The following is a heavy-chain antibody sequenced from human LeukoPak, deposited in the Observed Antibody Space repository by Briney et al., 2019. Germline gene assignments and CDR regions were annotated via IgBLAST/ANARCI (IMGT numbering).Heavy chain of an antibody. CDR3: ARAGWFGELYGPLDF. CDR2: INHSGST. CDR1: GGSISSYY. J-gene: IGHJ4*02. Sequence: SETLSLTCTVSGGSISSYYWTWIRQSPGKGLEWIGEINHSGSTNYNPSLKSRVTISVDPSKNQFSLKLTSVIAADTAVYYCARAGWFGELYGPLDFWGRGTLVTVSS. D-gene: IGHD3-10*01. V-gene: IGHV4-34*01.